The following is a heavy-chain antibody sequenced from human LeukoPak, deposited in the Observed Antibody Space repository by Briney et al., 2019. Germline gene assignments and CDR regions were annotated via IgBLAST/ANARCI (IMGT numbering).Heavy chain of an antibody. V-gene: IGHV3-48*02. CDR1: GFTFSSYW. CDR3: ARNRYCTVANCNDRDIDY. J-gene: IGHJ4*02. D-gene: IGHD2-8*02. CDR2: ISSSGSTI. Sequence: HPGGSLRLSCAASGFTFSSYWMHWVRQAPGKGLEWVSYISSSGSTIYYADSVKGRFTISRDNAKNSLYLQMNSLRDEDTAVYYCARNRYCTVANCNDRDIDYWGQGTLVTVSS.